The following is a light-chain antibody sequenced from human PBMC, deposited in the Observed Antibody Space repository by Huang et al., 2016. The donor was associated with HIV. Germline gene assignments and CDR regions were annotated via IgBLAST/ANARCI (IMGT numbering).Light chain of an antibody. CDR2: GAS. V-gene: IGKV3-15*01. Sequence: EIVMTQSPATLSVSPGERATLSCRASHSVSSNLAWYQQKPGQAPRLLIYGASTRATGIPARCSGSGSGTEFTLTISSLQSEDFAVYYCQQYNNWPTFGPGTKVDIK. CDR1: HSVSSN. CDR3: QQYNNWPT. J-gene: IGKJ3*01.